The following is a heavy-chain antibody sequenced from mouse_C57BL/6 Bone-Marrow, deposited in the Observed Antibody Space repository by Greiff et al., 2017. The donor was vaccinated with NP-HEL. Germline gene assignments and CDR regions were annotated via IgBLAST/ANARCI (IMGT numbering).Heavy chain of an antibody. CDR2: IYPGGGYT. CDR1: GYTFTNYW. CDR3: AGRAYYGSSSYWYFDV. Sequence: VQLQESGAELVRPGTSVKMSCKASGYTFTNYWIGWVKQRPGHGLEWIGDIYPGGGYTNYNEKFKGKATLTADKSSSTAYMQFSSLTSEDSAFYYCAGRAYYGSSSYWYFDVWGTGTTVTVSS. D-gene: IGHD1-1*01. V-gene: IGHV1-63*01. J-gene: IGHJ1*03.